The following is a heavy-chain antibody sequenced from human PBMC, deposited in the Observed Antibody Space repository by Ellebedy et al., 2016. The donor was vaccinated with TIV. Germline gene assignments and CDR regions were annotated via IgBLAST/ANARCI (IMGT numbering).Heavy chain of an antibody. CDR1: GLTFDDYT. J-gene: IGHJ6*02. CDR2: ISWDGAGT. CDR3: AKDRSKLRNSDWPYGMDV. V-gene: IGHV3-43*01. Sequence: GESLKISCAASGLTFDDYTMHWVRQAPGKGLEWVSLISWDGAGTYYADSVKGRFTISRDNSKNSLYLQMNSLRTEDTALYYCAKDRSKLRNSDWPYGMDVWGQGTTVTVSS. D-gene: IGHD3-9*01.